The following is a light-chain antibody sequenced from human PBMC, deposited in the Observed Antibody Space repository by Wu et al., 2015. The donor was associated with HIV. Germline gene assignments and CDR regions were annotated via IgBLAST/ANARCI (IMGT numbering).Light chain of an antibody. V-gene: IGKV1-39*01. Sequence: DIQMTQSPSSLSAFVGDRVTITCRASQSISRYLNWYQEKPGKAPKLLIYAASTLQSGVPSRFSGRGSGTDFALTISSLQPEDFGTYYCQQSYSTFTFGGGPRWRS. J-gene: IGKJ4*01. CDR1: QSISRY. CDR3: QQSYSTFT. CDR2: AAS.